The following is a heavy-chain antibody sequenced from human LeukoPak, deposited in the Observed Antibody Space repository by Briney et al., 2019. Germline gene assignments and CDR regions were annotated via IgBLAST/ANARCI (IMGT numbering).Heavy chain of an antibody. CDR3: ARVGEGVATPFWDYWYFDL. CDR1: GYTFTGYY. J-gene: IGHJ2*01. CDR2: INPNSGGT. D-gene: IGHD5-12*01. V-gene: IGHV1-2*02. Sequence: EASVKVSCKASGYTFTGYYMHWVRQAPGQGLEWMGWINPNSGGTNYAQKFQGRVTMTRDTSISTAYMELSRLRSDDTAVYYCARVGEGVATPFWDYWYFDLWGRGTLVTVSS.